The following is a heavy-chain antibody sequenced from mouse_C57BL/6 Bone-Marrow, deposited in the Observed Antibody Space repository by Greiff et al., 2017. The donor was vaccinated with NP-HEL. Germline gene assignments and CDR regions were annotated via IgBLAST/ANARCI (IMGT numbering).Heavy chain of an antibody. Sequence: VKLQQSGAELVRPGTSVKVSCKASGYAFTNYLIEWVKQRPGQGLEWIGVINPGSGGTNYNEKFKGKATLTADKSSSTAYMQLSSLTSEDSAVYFCAREGYGSEGDYWGQGTTLTVSS. CDR2: INPGSGGT. J-gene: IGHJ2*01. D-gene: IGHD1-1*01. V-gene: IGHV1-54*01. CDR3: AREGYGSEGDY. CDR1: GYAFTNYL.